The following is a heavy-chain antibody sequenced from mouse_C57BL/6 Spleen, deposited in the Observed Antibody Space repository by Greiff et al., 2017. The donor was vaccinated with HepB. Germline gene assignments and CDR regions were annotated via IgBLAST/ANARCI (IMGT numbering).Heavy chain of an antibody. J-gene: IGHJ4*01. CDR1: GYAFTNYL. V-gene: IGHV1-54*01. Sequence: VQGVESGAELVRPGTSVKVSCKASGYAFTNYLIEWVKQRPGQGLEWIGVINPGSGGTNYNEKFKGKATLTADKSSSTAYMQLSSLTSEDSAVYFCARDYYGSSYAMDYWGQGTSVTVSS. D-gene: IGHD1-1*01. CDR2: INPGSGGT. CDR3: ARDYYGSSYAMDY.